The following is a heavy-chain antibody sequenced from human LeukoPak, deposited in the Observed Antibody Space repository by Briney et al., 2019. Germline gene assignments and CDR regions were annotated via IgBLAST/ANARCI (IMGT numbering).Heavy chain of an antibody. CDR1: GYSISSGHY. Sequence: TSSETLSLTCTVSGYSISSGHYWGWIRQPPGKGLEWIGTIFHSGSTYYNPSLKSQVTISVDTSKNQFSLKLTSVTAADTAAYYCARAPFIQSDYGGSFDYWGQGTLVTVSS. D-gene: IGHD4-23*01. CDR2: IFHSGST. CDR3: ARAPFIQSDYGGSFDY. J-gene: IGHJ4*02. V-gene: IGHV4-38-2*02.